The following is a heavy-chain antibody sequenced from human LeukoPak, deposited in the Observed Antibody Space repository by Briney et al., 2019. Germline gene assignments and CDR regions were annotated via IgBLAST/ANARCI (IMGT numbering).Heavy chain of an antibody. D-gene: IGHD3-3*01. CDR3: AKVEWYPI. J-gene: IGHJ4*02. CDR2: ISGSGGST. Sequence: PGGSLRLSCAASGFSVSGNYMNWVRQAPGKGLEWVSAISGSGGSTYYADSVKGRFTISRDNSKNTLYLQMNSLRAEDTAVYYCAKVEWYPIWGQGTLVTVSS. V-gene: IGHV3-23*01. CDR1: GFSVSGNY.